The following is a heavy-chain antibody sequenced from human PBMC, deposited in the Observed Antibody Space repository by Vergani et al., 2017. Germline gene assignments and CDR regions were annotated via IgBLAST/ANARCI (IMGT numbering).Heavy chain of an antibody. CDR1: GGTFSSYA. J-gene: IGHJ4*02. CDR2: IIPILGTA. Sequence: QVQLVQSGAEVKKPGSSVKVSCKASGGTFSSYAISWVRQAPGQGLEWMGRIIPILGTANNAQKFQGRVTITADESTSTASMELSILSAEDTAVYYCARELIMDYGSGSVDYWGQGTLVTVSS. D-gene: IGHD3-10*01. CDR3: ARELIMDYGSGSVDY. V-gene: IGHV1-69*11.